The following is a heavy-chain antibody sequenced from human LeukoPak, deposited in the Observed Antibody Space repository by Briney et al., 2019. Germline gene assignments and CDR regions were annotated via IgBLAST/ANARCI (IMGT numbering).Heavy chain of an antibody. CDR2: VDVHGQGT. J-gene: IGHJ5*02. Sequence: GGSLRLSCAASGFTFSSYWMHWVRQAPGKGPVWVSRVDVHGQGTAYADSVKGRFTISRDNAKNTLSLQTNSLSAEDTAVYYCARSNYDSTTFYYHLDLWGQGTLVTVSS. CDR3: ARSNYDSTTFYYHLDL. V-gene: IGHV3-74*01. D-gene: IGHD2/OR15-2a*01. CDR1: GFTFSSYW.